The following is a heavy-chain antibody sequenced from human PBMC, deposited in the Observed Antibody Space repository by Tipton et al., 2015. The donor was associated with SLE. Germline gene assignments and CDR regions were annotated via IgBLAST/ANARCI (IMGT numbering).Heavy chain of an antibody. Sequence: SLRLSCAASGFTFSSYAMTWVRQAPGKGLEWVSDISGSGSTTYYADSVKGRFTISRDNSKNTLYLQMKSLRSEDTAVYFCASNYDFGSAIPYWGQGTLVAVSA. J-gene: IGHJ4*02. V-gene: IGHV3-23*01. CDR2: ISGSGSTT. CDR3: ASNYDFGSAIPY. D-gene: IGHD3-3*01. CDR1: GFTFSSYA.